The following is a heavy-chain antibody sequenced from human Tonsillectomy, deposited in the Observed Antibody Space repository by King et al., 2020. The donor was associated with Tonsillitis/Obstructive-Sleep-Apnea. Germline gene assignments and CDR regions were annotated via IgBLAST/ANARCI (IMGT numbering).Heavy chain of an antibody. V-gene: IGHV4-59*01. CDR1: GGSISDYY. CDR2: IYYSGST. Sequence: VQLQESGPGLVKPSETLSLTCTVSGGSISDYYWSWIRQPPGKGLEWIGYIYYSGSTNYNPSLQSRVTISVDTSKNQFSLKLSSVTAADTAVYYCARGGDYDYYYYYMDVWGKGTTVTVSS. CDR3: ARGGDYDYYYYYMDV. D-gene: IGHD4-17*01. J-gene: IGHJ6*03.